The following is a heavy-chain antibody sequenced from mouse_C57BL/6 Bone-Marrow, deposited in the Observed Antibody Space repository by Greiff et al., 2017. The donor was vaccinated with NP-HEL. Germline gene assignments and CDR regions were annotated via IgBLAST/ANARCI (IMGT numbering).Heavy chain of an antibody. CDR2: FYPGSGSI. CDR1: GYTFTEYT. V-gene: IGHV1-62-2*01. CDR3: ARHEDRAYDGYPHYYAMDY. J-gene: IGHJ4*01. Sequence: VMLVESGAELVKPGASVKLSCKASGYTFTEYTIHWVKQRSGQGLEWIGWFYPGSGSIKYNEKFKDKATLTADKSSSTVYMELSRLTSEDSAVYFCARHEDRAYDGYPHYYAMDYWGQGTSVTVSS. D-gene: IGHD2-3*01.